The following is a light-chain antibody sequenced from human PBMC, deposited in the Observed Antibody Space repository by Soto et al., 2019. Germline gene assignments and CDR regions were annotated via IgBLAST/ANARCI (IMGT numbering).Light chain of an antibody. V-gene: IGLV1-44*01. CDR2: TNN. CDR3: EAWDDSLNGVV. J-gene: IGLJ2*01. CDR1: RSNVGTNS. Sequence: QPVLTQSPSASGTPGQRVTISCSGSRSNVGTNSVNWYQLLPGTAPKLLMYTNNQRPSGVPDRFSGSKSGTSASLAISGLQSEDEADYYCEAWDDSLNGVVFGGGTKLTVL.